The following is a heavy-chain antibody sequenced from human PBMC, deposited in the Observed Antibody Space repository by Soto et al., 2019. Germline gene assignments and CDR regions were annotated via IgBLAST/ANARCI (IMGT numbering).Heavy chain of an antibody. Sequence: PGGSLRLSCTASGFTFGDYAMSWFRQAPGKGLEWVGFIRSKAYGGTTEYAASVKGRFTISRDDSKSIAYLQMNSLKTEDTAVYYCTRDLHPLGYCSGGSCYSYNWFDPWGQGPWSPSPQ. J-gene: IGHJ5*02. V-gene: IGHV3-49*03. CDR1: GFTFGDYA. CDR2: IRSKAYGGTT. D-gene: IGHD2-15*01. CDR3: TRDLHPLGYCSGGSCYSYNWFDP.